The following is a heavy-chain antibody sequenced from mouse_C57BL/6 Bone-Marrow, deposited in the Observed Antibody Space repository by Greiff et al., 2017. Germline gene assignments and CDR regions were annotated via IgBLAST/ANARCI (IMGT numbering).Heavy chain of an antibody. D-gene: IGHD2-2*01. CDR2: IDPSDGYT. Sequence: VKLQQPGAELVKPGASVKLSCKASGYTFTSYWMQWVKQRPGQGLEWIGEIDPSDGYTNYNPKFKGKATLTVDTSSSTAYMQLSSLPSEDSAVYYCAREYGYDSAWFAYWGQGTLVTVSA. J-gene: IGHJ3*01. CDR1: GYTFTSYW. V-gene: IGHV1-50*01. CDR3: AREYGYDSAWFAY.